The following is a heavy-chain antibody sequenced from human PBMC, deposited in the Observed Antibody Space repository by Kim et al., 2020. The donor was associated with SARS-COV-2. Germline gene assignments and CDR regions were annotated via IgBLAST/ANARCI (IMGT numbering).Heavy chain of an antibody. J-gene: IGHJ1*01. CDR2: ISYDGSNK. D-gene: IGHD2-15*01. V-gene: IGHV3-30*18. Sequence: GGSLRLSCAASGFTFSSYAMHWVRQAPGKGLEWVAVISYDGSNKYYADSVKGRFTISRDNSKNTLYLQMNSLRAEDTAVYYCAQGDVAQPWGRGSLVT. CDR3: AQGDVAQP. CDR1: GFTFSSYA.